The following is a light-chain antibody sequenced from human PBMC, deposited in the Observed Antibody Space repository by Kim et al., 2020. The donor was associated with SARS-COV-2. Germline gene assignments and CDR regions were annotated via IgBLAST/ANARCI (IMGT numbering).Light chain of an antibody. CDR1: QSVSSN. CDR3: QQYNNWPRGT. CDR2: GAS. Sequence: EIVMTQSPATLSVSPGERATLSCRASQSVSSNLAWYQHKPGQAPRLLIYGASTRATGIPARFSGSGSETEFTLTISGLQSEDFAVYYCQQYNNWPRGTFGQGTKLEI. V-gene: IGKV3-15*01. J-gene: IGKJ2*01.